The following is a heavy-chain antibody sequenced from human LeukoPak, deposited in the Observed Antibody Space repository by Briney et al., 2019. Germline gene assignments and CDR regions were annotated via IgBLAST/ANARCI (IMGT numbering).Heavy chain of an antibody. D-gene: IGHD2-2*01. CDR1: GYSISSNYY. J-gene: IGHJ6*03. V-gene: IGHV4-38-2*01. Sequence: SETLSLTCAVSGYSISSNYYWGWIRQPPGKGLEWIGVIYHRGNTDYNPSLQSRVTISIDTSKNEFSLKVNSVTAADTAVYYCARSVIVPAIVADYHTYMDVWGRGISVTVSS. CDR3: ARSVIVPAIVADYHTYMDV. CDR2: IYHRGNT.